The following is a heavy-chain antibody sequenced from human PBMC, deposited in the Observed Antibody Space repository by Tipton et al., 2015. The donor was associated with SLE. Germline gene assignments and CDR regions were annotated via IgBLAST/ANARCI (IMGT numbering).Heavy chain of an antibody. CDR3: ARRRDYSGNFHY. Sequence: TLSLTCTVSGGSISTYYWSWIRQSPGKGLEWIGSIYYSGSTNYNPSLKSRVTISGHTSKNQFSLKLSSVTAADTAVYFCARRRDYSGNFHYWGQGTLVT. V-gene: IGHV4-59*08. J-gene: IGHJ4*02. CDR2: IYYSGST. CDR1: GGSISTYY. D-gene: IGHD1-26*01.